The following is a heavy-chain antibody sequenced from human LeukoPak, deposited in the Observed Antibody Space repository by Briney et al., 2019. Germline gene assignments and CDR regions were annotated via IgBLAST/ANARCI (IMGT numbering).Heavy chain of an antibody. CDR3: ARDSSSGWYRGYYGMDV. CDR2: IYTSGST. Sequence: SETLSLTCTVSGGSISSYYWSWIRQPAGKGLEWIGRIYTSGSTNYNPSLKSRVTMSVDTSKNQFPLKLSSVTAADTAVYYCARDSSSGWYRGYYGMDVWGQGTTVTVSS. J-gene: IGHJ6*02. CDR1: GGSISSYY. V-gene: IGHV4-4*07. D-gene: IGHD6-19*01.